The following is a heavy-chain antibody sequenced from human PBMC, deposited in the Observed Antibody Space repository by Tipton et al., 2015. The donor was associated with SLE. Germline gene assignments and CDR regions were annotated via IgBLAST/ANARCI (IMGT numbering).Heavy chain of an antibody. J-gene: IGHJ3*02. CDR1: GPSLSSSTYD. D-gene: IGHD2-21*02. CDR2: TYITGNT. Sequence: TLSLTCTVSGPSLSSSTYDWGWIHQPPGKGLEWIGSTYITGNTHYTPSLQSQVTISVDTSKNQVSLKVRSVTAADTALYYCVRDGAGDLGAFDIWGPGTLVTVSS. CDR3: VRDGAGDLGAFDI. V-gene: IGHV4-39*07.